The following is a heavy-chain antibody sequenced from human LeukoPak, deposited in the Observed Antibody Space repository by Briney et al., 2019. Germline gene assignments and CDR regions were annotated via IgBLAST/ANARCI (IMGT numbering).Heavy chain of an antibody. CDR3: ARDASGYFHYYYMDV. Sequence: GGSLRLTCAASGFTFSDYSINWVRQAPGKGLGWVSSISTVSTYTNYADSVRGRCSISRDNAKGLLYLQMSNLRDEDTGVYYCARDASGYFHYYYMDVWGKGTTVTVSS. D-gene: IGHD3-3*01. J-gene: IGHJ6*03. CDR1: GFTFSDYS. CDR2: ISTVSTYT. V-gene: IGHV3-21*01.